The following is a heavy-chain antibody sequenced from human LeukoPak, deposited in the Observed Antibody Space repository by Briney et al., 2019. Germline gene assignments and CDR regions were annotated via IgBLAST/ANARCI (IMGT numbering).Heavy chain of an antibody. V-gene: IGHV3-30-3*01. D-gene: IGHD4-17*01. Sequence: GGSLRLSCAASGFTFSSYAMHWVRQAPGKGLEWVAVISYDGSNKYYADSVKGRFTISRDNSKNTLYLQMNSLRAEDTAVYYCARDPPMTTVTNNAFDIWGQGTMVTVSS. CDR1: GFTFSSYA. CDR2: ISYDGSNK. J-gene: IGHJ3*02. CDR3: ARDPPMTTVTNNAFDI.